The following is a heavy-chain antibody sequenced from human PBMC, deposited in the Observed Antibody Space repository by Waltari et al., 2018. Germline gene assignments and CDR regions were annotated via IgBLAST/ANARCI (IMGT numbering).Heavy chain of an antibody. D-gene: IGHD4-4*01. J-gene: IGHJ3*02. CDR2: IYHSGST. Sequence: GLEWIGEIYHSGSTNYNPSLKSRVTISVDKSKNQFSLKLSSVTAADTAVYYCARSDYSNYAEAFDIWGQGTMVTVSS. CDR3: ARSDYSNYAEAFDI. V-gene: IGHV4-4*02.